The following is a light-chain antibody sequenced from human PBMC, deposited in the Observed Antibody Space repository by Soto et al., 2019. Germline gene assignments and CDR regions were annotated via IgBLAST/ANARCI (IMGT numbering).Light chain of an antibody. J-gene: IGLJ3*02. Sequence: QSALTQPASVSGSPGQSITISCTGTSSDVGSYNLVSWYQQHPGKAPKPMIYEGSKRLSGVSNRFACSKSGNTPSLTISGVQAEDEAYYYCCSYAGSSTLVFGGGTKVTVL. V-gene: IGLV2-23*01. CDR1: SSDVGSYNL. CDR3: CSYAGSSTLV. CDR2: EGS.